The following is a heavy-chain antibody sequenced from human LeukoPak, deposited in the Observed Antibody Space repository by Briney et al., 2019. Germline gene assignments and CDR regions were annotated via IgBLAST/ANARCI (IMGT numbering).Heavy chain of an antibody. CDR2: ISRNSGSI. J-gene: IGHJ4*02. CDR1: GFIFNNYA. CDR3: AKDNRRHYTSGPNPDSLH. V-gene: IGHV3-9*01. Sequence: GGSLRLSCAGSGFIFNNYAMHWVRQPPGKGLEWVSGISRNSGSIDYADSVKGRFTISRDNAKNSLYLQMNSLRVEDTAFYYCAKDNRRHYTSGPNPDSLHWGQGALVTVSS. D-gene: IGHD6-19*01.